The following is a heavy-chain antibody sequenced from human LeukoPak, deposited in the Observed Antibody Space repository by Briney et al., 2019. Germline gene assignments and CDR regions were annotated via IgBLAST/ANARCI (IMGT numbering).Heavy chain of an antibody. D-gene: IGHD6-19*01. J-gene: IGHJ6*02. V-gene: IGHV3-9*01. CDR1: GFTFDDYA. Sequence: LSGGSLRLSCAASGFTFDDYAMHWVRQAPGKGLEWVSGISWNSGSIGYADSVKGRFTISRDNAKNSLYLQMNSLRAEDTALYYCAKDISSGWYPYYYYGMGVWGQGTTVTVSS. CDR3: AKDISSGWYPYYYYGMGV. CDR2: ISWNSGSI.